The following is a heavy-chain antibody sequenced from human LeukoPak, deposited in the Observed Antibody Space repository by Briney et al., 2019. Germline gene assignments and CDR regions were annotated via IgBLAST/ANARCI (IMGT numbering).Heavy chain of an antibody. J-gene: IGHJ4*02. CDR3: ARVGCSSTSCYSPYWFDY. Sequence: GASVKVFCKASGYTFTSYGISWVRQAPGQGLEWMGWISAYNGNTNYAQKLQGRVTMTTDTSTSTAYMELRSLRSDDTAVYYCARVGCSSTSCYSPYWFDYWGQGTLVTVSS. V-gene: IGHV1-18*01. D-gene: IGHD2-2*02. CDR1: GYTFTSYG. CDR2: ISAYNGNT.